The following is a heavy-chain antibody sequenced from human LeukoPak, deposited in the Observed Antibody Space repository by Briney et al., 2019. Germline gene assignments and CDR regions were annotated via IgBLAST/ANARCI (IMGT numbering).Heavy chain of an antibody. V-gene: IGHV4-39*01. Sequence: SETLSLTCTVSGGSISSSSYYWGWIRQPPGKGLEWIGSIYYSGSTYYNPSLKSRVTISVDTSENQFSLKLSSVTAADTAVYYCARHSRVRRIVLMAPYYYYMDVWGKGTTVTVSS. CDR2: IYYSGST. CDR1: GGSISSSSYY. J-gene: IGHJ6*03. D-gene: IGHD2-8*01. CDR3: ARHSRVRRIVLMAPYYYYMDV.